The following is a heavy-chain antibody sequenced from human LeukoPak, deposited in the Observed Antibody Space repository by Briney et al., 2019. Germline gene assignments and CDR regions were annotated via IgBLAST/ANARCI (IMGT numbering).Heavy chain of an antibody. CDR1: GFTFSGSG. Sequence: GGSLRLSCVTSGFTFSGSGMHWVRQAPGKGLEWVAFMRYDGKNKSYADSVKGRFTISRDNAKNSLYLQMNSLRAEDTAVYYCARDLARGDAFDIWGQWTMVTVSS. D-gene: IGHD3-10*01. CDR3: ARDLARGDAFDI. J-gene: IGHJ3*02. V-gene: IGHV3-30*02. CDR2: MRYDGKNK.